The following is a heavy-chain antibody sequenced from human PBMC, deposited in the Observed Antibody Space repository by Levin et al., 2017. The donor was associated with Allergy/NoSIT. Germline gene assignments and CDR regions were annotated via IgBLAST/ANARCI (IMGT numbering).Heavy chain of an antibody. CDR1: GFTVSSNY. CDR3: ARDYYYGSGRTNWFDP. V-gene: IGHV3-66*01. D-gene: IGHD3-10*01. CDR2: IYSGGST. Sequence: GASVKVSCAASGFTVSSNYMSWVRQAPGKGLEWVSVIYSGGSTYYADSVKGRFTISRDNSKNTLYLQMNSLRAEDTAVYYCARDYYYGSGRTNWFDPWGQGTLVTVSS. J-gene: IGHJ5*02.